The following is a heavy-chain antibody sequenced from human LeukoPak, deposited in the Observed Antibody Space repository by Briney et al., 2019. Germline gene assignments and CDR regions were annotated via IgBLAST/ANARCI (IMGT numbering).Heavy chain of an antibody. J-gene: IGHJ5*02. Sequence: PSETLSLTCTVSGGSMSSGSYYWSWIRQPAGKGLEWIGHIHTSGSTNYSPSLKSRVTISVDTSKNQFSLKLSSVTAADTAVYYCAREGYYDSSGLGYNWFDPWGQGTLVTVSS. CDR3: AREGYYDSSGLGYNWFDP. D-gene: IGHD3-22*01. CDR1: GGSMSSGSYY. CDR2: IHTSGST. V-gene: IGHV4-61*09.